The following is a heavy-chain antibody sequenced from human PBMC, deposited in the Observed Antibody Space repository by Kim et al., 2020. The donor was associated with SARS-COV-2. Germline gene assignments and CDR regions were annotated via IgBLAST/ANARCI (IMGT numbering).Heavy chain of an antibody. V-gene: IGHV4-59*01. CDR1: GGSISSYY. D-gene: IGHD5-12*01. J-gene: IGHJ3*02. CDR3: ARNLTPGGYSGYDDDAFDI. CDR2: IYYSGST. Sequence: SETLSLTCTVSGGSISSYYWSWIRQPPGKGLEWIGYIYYSGSTNYNPSLKSRVIISVDTSKNQFSLKLSSVTAADTAVYYCARNLTPGGYSGYDDDAFDIWGQGTMVTVSS.